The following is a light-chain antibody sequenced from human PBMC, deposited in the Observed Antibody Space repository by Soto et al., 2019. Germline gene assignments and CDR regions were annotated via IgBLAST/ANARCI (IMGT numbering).Light chain of an antibody. CDR3: KQYDSSPIT. CDR2: DAS. CDR1: QSISSW. Sequence: DIQMTQSPSTLSASVGDRVTITCRASQSISSWLAWYQQKPGKAPKLLIYDASSLESGVQSRFSGSGSGTEFTLTIRRLEPEDFAVYYCKQYDSSPITFGQGTRLEIK. J-gene: IGKJ5*01. V-gene: IGKV1-5*01.